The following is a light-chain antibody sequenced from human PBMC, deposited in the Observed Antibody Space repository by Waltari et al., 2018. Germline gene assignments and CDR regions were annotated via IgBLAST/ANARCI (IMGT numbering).Light chain of an antibody. Sequence: QSVLTQPPSASGTPGQRVTISCSGSSSNIGSNYVYWYQQLPGTAPKLLIYKNNHRPSGVPDPFPGSRSGTSASLAISGLRSEDEADYYCAAWDDSLSGPRVFGGGTKLTIL. CDR2: KNN. V-gene: IGLV1-47*01. CDR3: AAWDDSLSGPRV. J-gene: IGLJ3*02. CDR1: SSNIGSNY.